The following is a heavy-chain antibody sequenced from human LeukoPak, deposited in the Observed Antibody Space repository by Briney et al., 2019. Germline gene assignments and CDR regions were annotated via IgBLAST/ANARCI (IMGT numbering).Heavy chain of an antibody. CDR2: IYYSGST. J-gene: IGHJ4*02. CDR1: GGSISSYY. Sequence: PSETLSLTCTVSGGSISSYYWSWIRQPPGKGLEWIGYIYYSGSTNYNPSLKSRVTISVDTSKNQFSLKLSSVTAADTAVYYCARDRGIAVAGGTSGYWGQGTLVTVSS. V-gene: IGHV4-59*01. D-gene: IGHD6-19*01. CDR3: ARDRGIAVAGGTSGY.